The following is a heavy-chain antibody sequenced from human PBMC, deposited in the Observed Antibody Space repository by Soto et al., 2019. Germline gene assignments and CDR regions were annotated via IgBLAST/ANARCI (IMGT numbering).Heavy chain of an antibody. CDR3: VRGLIKGNYYGMDV. CDR2: INHSGST. V-gene: IGHV4-34*01. CDR1: GGSFSGYY. Sequence: SETLSLTCAVYGGSFSGYYWSWILQPPGKGLEWIGEINHSGSTNYNPSLKSRVTISVDTSKNQFSLKLSSVTAADTAVYYCVRGLIKGNYYGMDVWGQGTTVT. J-gene: IGHJ6*02.